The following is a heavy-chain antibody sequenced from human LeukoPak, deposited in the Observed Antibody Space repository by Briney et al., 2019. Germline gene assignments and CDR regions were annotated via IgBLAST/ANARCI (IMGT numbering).Heavy chain of an antibody. Sequence: ASVKVSCKASGYTFTSHFMHWERQAPGQGLEWMGIINPIGGSTSYTQKFQGRVTMTRDTSTSTVYMELSSLRSEDTAVYYCARVKSYYYDTSDKDAFDIWGQGTMVTVSS. D-gene: IGHD3-22*01. CDR1: GYTFTSHF. V-gene: IGHV1-46*01. J-gene: IGHJ3*02. CDR2: INPIGGST. CDR3: ARVKSYYYDTSDKDAFDI.